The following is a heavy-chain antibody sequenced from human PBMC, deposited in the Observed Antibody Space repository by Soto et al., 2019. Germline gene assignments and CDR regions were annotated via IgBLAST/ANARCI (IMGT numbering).Heavy chain of an antibody. Sequence: GGSLRLSCAASGFTFSSYAMSWVRQAPGKGLEWVSAISGSGGSTYYADSVKGRFTISRDNSKNTLYLQMNSLRAEDTAVYYCAKASVAKRSDMYYFDYWGQGTQVTVSS. CDR1: GFTFSSYA. CDR3: AKASVAKRSDMYYFDY. CDR2: ISGSGGST. D-gene: IGHD2-15*01. V-gene: IGHV3-23*01. J-gene: IGHJ4*02.